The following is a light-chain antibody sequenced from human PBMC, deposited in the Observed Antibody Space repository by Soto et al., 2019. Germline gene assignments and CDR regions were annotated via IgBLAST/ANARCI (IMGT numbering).Light chain of an antibody. CDR2: AAS. CDR3: QQRYNAPFN. V-gene: IGKV1-39*01. CDR1: QTIARY. J-gene: IGKJ3*01. Sequence: DIQMTQSPSPLSASVGDRIIITCRASQTIARYINWFQQKSGQPPKLLVYAASTLRHGVPSRFSASGSGSDFTLTINSLQPEDLATYYCQQRYNAPFNFGPGTKVDIK.